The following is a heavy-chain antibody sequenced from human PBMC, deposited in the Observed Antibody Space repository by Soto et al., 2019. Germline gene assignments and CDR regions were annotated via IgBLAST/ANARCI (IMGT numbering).Heavy chain of an antibody. CDR2: IIPIFGTA. D-gene: IGHD3-10*01. V-gene: IGHV1-69*13. CDR3: ARDYYGSGSPDPLDI. Sequence: SVKVSCKASGGTFSSYAISWVRQAPGQGLEWMGGIIPIFGTANYAQKFQGRVTITADESTSTAYMELSSLRSEDTAVYYCARDYYGSGSPDPLDICGQGTMVTVSS. CDR1: GGTFSSYA. J-gene: IGHJ3*02.